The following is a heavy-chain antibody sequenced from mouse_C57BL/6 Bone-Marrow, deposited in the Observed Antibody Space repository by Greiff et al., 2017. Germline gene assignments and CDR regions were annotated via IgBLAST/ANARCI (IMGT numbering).Heavy chain of an antibody. Sequence: EVQLVESGGDLVKPGGSLKLSCAASGFTFSSYGMSWVRQTPDKRLEWVATISSGGSYTYYPDSVKGRFTISRDNAKNTLYLQMSSLKSEDTAMYYCARHPITTVVSYFDYWGQGTTLTVSS. D-gene: IGHD1-1*01. CDR2: ISSGGSYT. V-gene: IGHV5-6*01. J-gene: IGHJ2*01. CDR1: GFTFSSYG. CDR3: ARHPITTVVSYFDY.